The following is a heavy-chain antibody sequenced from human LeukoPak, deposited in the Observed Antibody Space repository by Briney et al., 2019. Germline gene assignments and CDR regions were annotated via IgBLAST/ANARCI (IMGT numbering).Heavy chain of an antibody. CDR3: ARWTTELDY. D-gene: IGHD1-14*01. J-gene: IGHJ4*02. CDR2: INADNGNT. CDR1: GGTFSSYA. Sequence: ASVKVSCKASGGTFSSYAISWVRQAPGQGLEWMGWINADNGNTKYSQKFQGRVTITRDTSASTAYMELSSLRSEDTAVYYCARWTTELDYWGQGTLVTVSS. V-gene: IGHV1-3*01.